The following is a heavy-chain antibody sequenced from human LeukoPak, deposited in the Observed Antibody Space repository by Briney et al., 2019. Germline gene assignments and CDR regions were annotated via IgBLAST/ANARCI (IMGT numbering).Heavy chain of an antibody. CDR3: ASHRSSWLIDY. Sequence: PGGSLRLSCAASGFTFNSYAMSWVRQAPWERLQWVSGISDSGGNTYYADSVGGRFTISRDNSKNTLYLQMNSLRAEDTAVYYCASHRSSWLIDYWGQGTLVTVSS. CDR1: GFTFNSYA. CDR2: ISDSGGNT. V-gene: IGHV3-23*01. D-gene: IGHD6-6*01. J-gene: IGHJ4*02.